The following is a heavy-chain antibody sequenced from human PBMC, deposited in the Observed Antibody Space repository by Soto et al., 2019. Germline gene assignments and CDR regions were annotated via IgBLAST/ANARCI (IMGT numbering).Heavy chain of an antibody. CDR3: AHRAHEAAGNWFDP. CDR2: IYWDEDK. Sequence: QITLKESGPTLVKPTQTLTLTCTFSGSSLSTSGVGVGWIRQPPGKAMEWLALIYWDEDKRYSPALQSRLTIIKDTSKNQVVLTTTNMSPVDTAPSYCAHRAHEAAGNWFDPWGEGTLVIVSS. J-gene: IGHJ5*02. CDR1: GSSLSTSGVG. V-gene: IGHV2-5*02. D-gene: IGHD6-13*01.